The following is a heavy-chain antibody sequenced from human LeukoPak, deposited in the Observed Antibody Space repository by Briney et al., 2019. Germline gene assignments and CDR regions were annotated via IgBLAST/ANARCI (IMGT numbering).Heavy chain of an antibody. CDR2: INPSGGST. V-gene: IGHV1-46*01. CDR1: GYTFTSYY. J-gene: IGHJ6*03. CDR3: AKDLSWFYYYMDV. Sequence: ASVKVSCKASGYTFTSYYMHWVRQAPGQGLEWMGIINPSGGSTSYAQKFQGRVTMTRDMSTSTVYMELSSLRSEDTAVYYCAKDLSWFYYYMDVWGKGTTVTVSS. D-gene: IGHD2-21*01.